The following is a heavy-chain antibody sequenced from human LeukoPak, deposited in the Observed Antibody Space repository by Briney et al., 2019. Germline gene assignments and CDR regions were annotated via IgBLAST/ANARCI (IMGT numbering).Heavy chain of an antibody. D-gene: IGHD5-18*01. CDR1: GGFISSSSYY. Sequence: SETLSLTCTVSGGFISSSSYYWGWIRQPPGKGLEWIGYIYYSGSTYYNPSLKSRVTISVDTSKNQFSLKLSSVTAADTAVYFCAREGSGAAILDYWGQGILVTVSS. J-gene: IGHJ4*02. CDR2: IYYSGST. V-gene: IGHV4-39*07. CDR3: AREGSGAAILDY.